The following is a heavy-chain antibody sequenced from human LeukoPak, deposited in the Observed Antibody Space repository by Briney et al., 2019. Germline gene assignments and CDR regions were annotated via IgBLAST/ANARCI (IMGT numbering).Heavy chain of an antibody. V-gene: IGHV1-2*02. CDR1: GYTFTGYY. CDR3: AREISGYSDY. CDR2: INANSGDT. Sequence: EASVKVSCKASGYTFTGYYMHWVRQAPGQGLEWMGWINANSGDTKYAQKFQGRVTMTRDTSISTAYMELSRLRSDDTAMYYCAREISGYSDYWGQGTLVTVS. J-gene: IGHJ4*02. D-gene: IGHD3-22*01.